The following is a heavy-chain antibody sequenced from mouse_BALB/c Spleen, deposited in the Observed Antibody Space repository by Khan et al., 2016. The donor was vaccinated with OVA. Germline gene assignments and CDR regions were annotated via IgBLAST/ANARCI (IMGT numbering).Heavy chain of an antibody. CDR1: GFSLTSYG. CDR3: ARGDGYYEDAMDY. J-gene: IGHJ4*01. CDR2: IWAGGST. V-gene: IGHV2-9*02. D-gene: IGHD2-3*01. Sequence: VQLKESGPGLVAPSQSLSITCTVSGFSLTSYGVHWVRQPPGKGLEWLGVIWAGGSTNYNSALMSRLSISNDNSKSQVFLKMNSLQTDDTAMYYCARGDGYYEDAMDYWGQGTSVTVSS.